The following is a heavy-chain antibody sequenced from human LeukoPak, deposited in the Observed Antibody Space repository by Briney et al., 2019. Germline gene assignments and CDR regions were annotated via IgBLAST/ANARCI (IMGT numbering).Heavy chain of an antibody. D-gene: IGHD3-9*01. V-gene: IGHV3-21*01. CDR1: GFTFSSYS. J-gene: IGHJ6*02. Sequence: SGGSLRLSCAASGFTFSSYSMNWVRQAPGKGLEWVSSISSSSSYIYYADSVKGRFTISRDNAKNSLYLQMNSLRAEDTAVYYCARDMGHDILTGYLYYYGMDVWGQGTTVTVSS. CDR3: ARDMGHDILTGYLYYYGMDV. CDR2: ISSSSSYI.